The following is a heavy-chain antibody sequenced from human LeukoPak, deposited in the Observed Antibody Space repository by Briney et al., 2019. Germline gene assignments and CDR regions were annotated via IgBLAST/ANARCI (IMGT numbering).Heavy chain of an antibody. Sequence: GGSLRLSCAVSGFTFSSDWMSWVRQAPGKGLEGVANIKQDGSEKYYVESVRGRFTISRDNAKNSLYLQMNSLRAEDTAVYYCARVIYDSSGYYYFDYWGERTLVTVSS. CDR3: ARVIYDSSGYYYFDY. CDR1: GFTFSSDW. D-gene: IGHD3-22*01. V-gene: IGHV3-7*01. CDR2: IKQDGSEK. J-gene: IGHJ4*02.